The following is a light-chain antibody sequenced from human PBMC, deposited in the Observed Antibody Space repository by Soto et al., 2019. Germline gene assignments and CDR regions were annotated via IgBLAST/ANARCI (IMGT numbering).Light chain of an antibody. CDR1: QSVSSN. J-gene: IGKJ1*01. CDR3: QQYNNWPPWT. Sequence: EIVMTHSPATLSVSPGERATLSCRASQSVSSNLAWYQQKPGQAPRLLIYGASTRATGIPARFSGSGSGTEFTLTISSLQSEDFAVYYCQQYNNWPPWTFGQGPKVEIK. CDR2: GAS. V-gene: IGKV3-15*01.